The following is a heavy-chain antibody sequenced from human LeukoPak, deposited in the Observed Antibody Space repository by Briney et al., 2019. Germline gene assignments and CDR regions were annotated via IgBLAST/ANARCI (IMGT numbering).Heavy chain of an antibody. CDR3: ARELYYDFWSGYSGYFDY. Sequence: GGSLRLSCAASGFTFSSYWMSWVRQAPGKGLEWVANIKQDGSEKYYVDSVKGRFTISRDNAKNSLYLQMNSLRAEDTAVYYCARELYYDFWSGYSGYFDYWGQGTLVTVPS. CDR2: IKQDGSEK. CDR1: GFTFSSYW. J-gene: IGHJ4*02. D-gene: IGHD3-3*01. V-gene: IGHV3-7*01.